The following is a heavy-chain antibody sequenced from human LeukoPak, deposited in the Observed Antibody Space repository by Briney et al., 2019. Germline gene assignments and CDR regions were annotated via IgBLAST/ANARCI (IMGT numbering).Heavy chain of an antibody. CDR2: INPNSGGT. Sequence: ASVKVSFKASGYTFTGYYMHWVRQAPGQGLEWVGWINPNSGGTNYAQKFQGWVTMTRDTSISTAYMELSRLRSDDTAVYYCASPVYSGSSAQYYFDYWGQGTLVTVSS. CDR3: ASPVYSGSSAQYYFDY. CDR1: GYTFTGYY. D-gene: IGHD6-6*01. V-gene: IGHV1-2*04. J-gene: IGHJ4*02.